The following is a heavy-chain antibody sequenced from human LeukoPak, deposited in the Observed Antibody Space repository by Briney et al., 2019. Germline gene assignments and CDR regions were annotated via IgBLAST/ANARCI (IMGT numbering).Heavy chain of an antibody. V-gene: IGHV1-2*02. CDR3: ARDTNIPESETFHY. J-gene: IGHJ4*02. Sequence: ASVKVSCKASGYTFSDFYIHWVRQAPGQGPEWMGWTNPNIGSTNSAQKFQGRLTMTRDTSISTAYMELSGLRSDDTAAYYCARDTNIPESETFHYWGQGTLVTVSS. CDR2: TNPNIGST. D-gene: IGHD2-2*02. CDR1: GYTFSDFY.